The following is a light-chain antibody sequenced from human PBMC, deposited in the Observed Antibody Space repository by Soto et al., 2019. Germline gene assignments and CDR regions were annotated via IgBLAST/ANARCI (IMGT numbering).Light chain of an antibody. V-gene: IGLV1-47*01. CDR3: AAWDAGVSGPA. J-gene: IGLJ2*01. Sequence: QSVLTQPPSASGTPGQRVTISCSGSSSNIGSKYVYWYQQLPGTAPKLLMYRNNQRPSGVPDRFSGSKSGTSDSLAISGLRSEDEADYYCAAWDAGVSGPAFGGGTKLTVL. CDR2: RNN. CDR1: SSNIGSKY.